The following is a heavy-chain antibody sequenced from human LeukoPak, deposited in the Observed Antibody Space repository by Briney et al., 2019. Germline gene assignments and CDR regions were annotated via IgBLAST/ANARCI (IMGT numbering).Heavy chain of an antibody. Sequence: SETLSLTCTVSGGSISSGSYYWSWIRQPAGKGLEWIGRIYTSGSTNYNPSLKSRVTISVDTSKNQFSLKLSSVTAADTAVYYCATSGYYFNWFDPWGQGTLATVSS. CDR2: IYTSGST. J-gene: IGHJ5*02. D-gene: IGHD3-22*01. CDR1: GGSISSGSYY. CDR3: ATSGYYFNWFDP. V-gene: IGHV4-61*02.